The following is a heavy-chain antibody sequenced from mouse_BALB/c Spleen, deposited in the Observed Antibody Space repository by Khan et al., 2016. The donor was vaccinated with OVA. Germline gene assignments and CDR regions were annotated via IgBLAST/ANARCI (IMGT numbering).Heavy chain of an antibody. CDR3: APVGSYYVSFVY. CDR1: GYTFTSYV. D-gene: IGHD1-1*01. V-gene: IGHV1S136*01. Sequence: EVQLQQSGPEVVKPGASVKMSCKASGYTFTSYVMHWVKQKPGQGLEWIGYIYPFNDATKFNEKFNGKSTLTSDKSSSTAYMELSSLTSEDSAVDDGAPVGSYYVSFVYWGQGTLVTVAA. J-gene: IGHJ3*01. CDR2: IYPFNDAT.